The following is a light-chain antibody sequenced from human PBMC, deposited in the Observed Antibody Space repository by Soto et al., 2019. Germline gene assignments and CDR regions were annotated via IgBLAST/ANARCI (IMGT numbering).Light chain of an antibody. V-gene: IGLV2-14*03. J-gene: IGLJ1*01. CDR3: CSYAGSYTYV. Sequence: QSALTQPASVSGSPGQSITISCTGTSSDVGAYDFVSWYQQHPDKAPKLMIYEVSNRPSGVSNRFSGSKSVNTATLAISGLQAEDEADYYCCSYAGSYTYVFGTGTKVTVL. CDR2: EVS. CDR1: SSDVGAYDF.